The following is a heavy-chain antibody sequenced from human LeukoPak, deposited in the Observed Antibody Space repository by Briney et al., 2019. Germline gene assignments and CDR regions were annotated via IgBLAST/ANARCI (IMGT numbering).Heavy chain of an antibody. D-gene: IGHD2-15*01. V-gene: IGHV4-61*02. Sequence: SETLSLTCTVAAVSISSDRYYWSWIREPAGKGLEWIERFYTSGTTNYNPSLKSRVTISVDTSKNQFSLKLRSVTAADTALYYCARSELSCSGGSCPTRYAFDIWAKGQWSPPLQ. CDR3: ARSELSCSGGSCPTRYAFDI. CDR2: FYTSGTT. J-gene: IGHJ3*02. CDR1: AVSISSDRYY.